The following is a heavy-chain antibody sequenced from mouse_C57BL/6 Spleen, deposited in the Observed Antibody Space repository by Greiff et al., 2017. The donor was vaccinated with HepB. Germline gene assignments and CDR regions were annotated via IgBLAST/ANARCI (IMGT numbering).Heavy chain of an antibody. D-gene: IGHD3-3*01. V-gene: IGHV5-17*01. CDR3: ARNGDWSFAY. CDR2: ISSGSSI. J-gene: IGHJ3*01. Sequence: EVQRVESGGGLVKPGGSLKLSCAASGFTFSDYGMHWVRQAPEKGLEWVAYISSGSSIYYADTVKGRFTISRDNAKNTLFLQMTSLRSEDTAMYYCARNGDWSFAYWGQGTLVTVSA. CDR1: GFTFSDYG.